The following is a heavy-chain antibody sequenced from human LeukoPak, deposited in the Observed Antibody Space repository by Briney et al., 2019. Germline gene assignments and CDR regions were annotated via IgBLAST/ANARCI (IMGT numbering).Heavy chain of an antibody. CDR1: GGSISSYY. V-gene: IGHV4-59*01. Sequence: SETLSLTCTVSGGSISSYYWSWIRQAPGKGLEWIGYIYYSGSTNYNPSLKSRVTISVDTSKNQFSLKLSSVTAADTAVYYCARAPGQGATFFDYWGQGTLVTVSS. D-gene: IGHD1-26*01. CDR2: IYYSGST. J-gene: IGHJ4*02. CDR3: ARAPGQGATFFDY.